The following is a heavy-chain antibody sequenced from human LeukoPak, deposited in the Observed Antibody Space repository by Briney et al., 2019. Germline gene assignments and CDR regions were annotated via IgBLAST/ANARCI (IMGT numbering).Heavy chain of an antibody. Sequence: PGGSLRLSCAASSFTLSSSWMTWVRQAPEKGLEWVATIKPDGSERYYVDSVRGRFTISRDNAENSLYLQMNSLRVEDSAVYYCVTDENWKFAYWGQGTLVAVSS. D-gene: IGHD1-1*01. J-gene: IGHJ4*02. CDR2: IKPDGSER. V-gene: IGHV3-7*01. CDR1: SFTLSSSW. CDR3: VTDENWKFAY.